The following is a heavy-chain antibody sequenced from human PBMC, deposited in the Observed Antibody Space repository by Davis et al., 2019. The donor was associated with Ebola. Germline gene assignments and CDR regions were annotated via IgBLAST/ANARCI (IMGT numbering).Heavy chain of an antibody. CDR1: GYRLTSFW. J-gene: IGHJ4*02. D-gene: IGHD1/OR15-1a*01. CDR3: ARLPPFAATRGTYYLDY. CDR2: ILPGDSDT. Sequence: GESPKIPCKASGYRLTSFWTGWVRQPPGQGLEWMGAILPGDSDTRYSPSFQGQVTISADKSISTAYLQWSSLKASDTAMYYCARLPPFAATRGTYYLDYWGQGTLVTVSS. V-gene: IGHV5-51*01.